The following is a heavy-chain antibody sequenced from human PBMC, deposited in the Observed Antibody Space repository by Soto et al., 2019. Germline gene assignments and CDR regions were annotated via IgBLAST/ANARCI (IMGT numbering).Heavy chain of an antibody. CDR1: GFTFSRQT. D-gene: IGHD4-4*01. CDR2: ISYDGTNK. Sequence: QVQLVESGGGVVQPGRSLRLSCAGSGFTFSRQTIHWVRQAPGKALEWVAVISYDGTNKYYADSVKGRFAISRDNSKSPLYLQMNSLRTEDTAVYYCAGVGTTLTGERGFDPWGQGTLVTVSS. V-gene: IGHV3-30*09. CDR3: AGVGTTLTGERGFDP. J-gene: IGHJ5*02.